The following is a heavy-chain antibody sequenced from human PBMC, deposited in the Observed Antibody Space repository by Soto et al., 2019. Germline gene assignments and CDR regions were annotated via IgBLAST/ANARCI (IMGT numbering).Heavy chain of an antibody. J-gene: IGHJ6*02. CDR1: GFTFSSYA. D-gene: IGHD2-15*01. V-gene: IGHV3-23*01. Sequence: GGSLRLSCAASGFTFSSYAMSWVRQAPGKGLEWVSAISGSGGSTYYADSVKGRFTISRDNSKNTLYLQMNSLRAEDTAVYYCAKDGEVVVAAPYYYYGMDVWGQGTTVTVSS. CDR2: ISGSGGST. CDR3: AKDGEVVVAAPYYYYGMDV.